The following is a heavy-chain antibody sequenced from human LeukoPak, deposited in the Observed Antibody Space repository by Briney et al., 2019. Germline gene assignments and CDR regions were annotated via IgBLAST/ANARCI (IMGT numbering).Heavy chain of an antibody. Sequence: VASVKVSCKASGYTFTSYGISWVRQAPGQGLEWMGWISAYNGNTNYAQKLQGRVTMTTDTSTSTAYMELRSLRSDDTAVYYCARDTPLYYDSRDDAFDIWGQGTMVTVSS. CDR2: ISAYNGNT. D-gene: IGHD3-22*01. J-gene: IGHJ3*02. CDR3: ARDTPLYYDSRDDAFDI. V-gene: IGHV1-18*01. CDR1: GYTFTSYG.